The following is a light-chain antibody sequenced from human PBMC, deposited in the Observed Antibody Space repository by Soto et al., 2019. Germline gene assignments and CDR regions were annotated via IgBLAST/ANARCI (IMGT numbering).Light chain of an antibody. Sequence: QSVLTQPSSVSGAPGQASAIFRTGNSSYVGGYNYVSWYQQHPDKAPKLIIYDVGDRPSGVSDRFSGSKSGNTASLTISGLQAEDEAHYYCTSYTSSSTDVFGTGTKVTVL. CDR1: SSYVGGYNY. CDR2: DVG. J-gene: IGLJ1*01. CDR3: TSYTSSSTDV. V-gene: IGLV2-14*01.